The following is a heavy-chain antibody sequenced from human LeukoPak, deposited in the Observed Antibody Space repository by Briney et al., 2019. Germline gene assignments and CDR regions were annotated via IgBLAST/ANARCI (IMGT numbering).Heavy chain of an antibody. V-gene: IGHV1-18*01. CDR2: ISNDSGIT. CDR1: GYSFPTYG. D-gene: IGHD3-10*01. J-gene: IGHJ4*02. Sequence: ASVKVSCKTSGYSFPTYGISWVRQAPGQGLEWMGWISNDSGITNYAPQFQGRVTLDTETYTSTAYMELRNLRSDDTAVHYCARGGFDYYGTGRAFDVWGQGTLVTVSS. CDR3: ARGGFDYYGTGRAFDV.